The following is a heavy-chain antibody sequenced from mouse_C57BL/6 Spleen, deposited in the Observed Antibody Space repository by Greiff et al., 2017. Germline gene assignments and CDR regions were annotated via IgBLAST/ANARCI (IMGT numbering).Heavy chain of an antibody. CDR2: ISNGGGST. Sequence: EVQRVESGGGLVQPGGSLKLSCAASGFTFSDYYMYWVRQTPEKRLEWVAYISNGGGSTYYPDTVKGRFTISRDNAKNTLYLQMSRLKSEDTAMYYCARRTTTVVADWYFDVWGTGTTVTVSS. CDR3: ARRTTTVVADWYFDV. J-gene: IGHJ1*03. CDR1: GFTFSDYY. V-gene: IGHV5-12*01. D-gene: IGHD1-1*01.